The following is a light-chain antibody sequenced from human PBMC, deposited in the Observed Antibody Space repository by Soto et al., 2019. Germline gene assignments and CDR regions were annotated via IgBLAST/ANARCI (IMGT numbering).Light chain of an antibody. CDR3: QQYINLWT. CDR1: QSVSSN. Sequence: EIVMTQSPATLSVSPGERATLSCRASQSVSSNLAWYQQKPGQSPRLLIYGASTRATGVPARFSGSGSGTEFTLTISSLQSEDLAFYYCQQYINLWTFGQGTKVEIK. J-gene: IGKJ1*01. CDR2: GAS. V-gene: IGKV3-15*01.